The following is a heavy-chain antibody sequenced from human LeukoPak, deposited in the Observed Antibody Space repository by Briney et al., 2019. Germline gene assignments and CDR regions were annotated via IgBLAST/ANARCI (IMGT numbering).Heavy chain of an antibody. Sequence: GGSLRLSCAASGFTFSSYSMNWVRQAPGKGLEWVSYIGASSSPILYADSVKGRFTISRDNARNSLYLQMNSLRAEDTAVYYCARDHRYAFDYWGQGTLVTVSS. CDR2: IGASSSPI. V-gene: IGHV3-48*01. D-gene: IGHD3-9*01. J-gene: IGHJ4*02. CDR1: GFTFSSYS. CDR3: ARDHRYAFDY.